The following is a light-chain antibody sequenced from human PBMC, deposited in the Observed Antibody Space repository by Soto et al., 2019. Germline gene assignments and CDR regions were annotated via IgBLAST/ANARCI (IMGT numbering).Light chain of an antibody. V-gene: IGKV3-15*01. CDR3: QQYNNWPPRT. Sequence: EIVMTQSPATLSVSPGERATLSCRASQSVSSNFAWYQQKPGQAPRLLIYGASTRATGITARFSGSGSGTEFTLTISSLQSEDFAVYDGQQYNNWPPRTFGGGTKVEIK. J-gene: IGKJ4*01. CDR1: QSVSSN. CDR2: GAS.